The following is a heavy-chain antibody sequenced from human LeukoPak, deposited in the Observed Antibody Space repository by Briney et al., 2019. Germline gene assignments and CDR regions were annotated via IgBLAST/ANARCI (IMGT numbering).Heavy chain of an antibody. J-gene: IGHJ4*02. V-gene: IGHV3-21*01. CDR3: VRELSGSGNVYYFDH. CDR1: GFTFSRHS. D-gene: IGHD6-19*01. CDR2: ITSTSSYI. Sequence: PGGSLRLSCAASGFTFSRHSFNWVRQAPGKGLEWVSSITSTSSYIWYADSVKGRFTFSRDSAQNSLYLQMNSLRVEDTAVYYCVRELSGSGNVYYFDHWGQGALVTVSS.